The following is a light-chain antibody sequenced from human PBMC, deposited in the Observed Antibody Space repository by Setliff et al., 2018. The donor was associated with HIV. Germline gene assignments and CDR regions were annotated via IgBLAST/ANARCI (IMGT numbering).Light chain of an antibody. V-gene: IGLV2-14*03. CDR2: DVS. CDR3: CSYTTSSTLVI. J-gene: IGLJ2*01. Sequence: LAQPASVSGSPGQSITISCTGTSSDVGGYNYVSWYQQYPGKAPKLMIYDVSDRPSGVSNRFSGSKSGNTASLTISGLQAEDEADYYCCSYTTSSTLVIFGGGTKVTVL. CDR1: SSDVGGYNY.